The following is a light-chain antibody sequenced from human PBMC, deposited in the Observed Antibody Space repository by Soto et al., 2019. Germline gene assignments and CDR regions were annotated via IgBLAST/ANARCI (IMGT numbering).Light chain of an antibody. CDR1: SSDVGSYDL. CDR2: EVS. J-gene: IGLJ2*01. Sequence: QSALTQPASVSGSPGQSITISCTGTSSDVGSYDLVSWYQQHPDKAPKLLLFEVSKRPSGVSIRFSGSKSGNTASLTISGPQREDEADFYCCSYATPRLFGGGPKLPVL. V-gene: IGLV2-23*02. CDR3: CSYATPRL.